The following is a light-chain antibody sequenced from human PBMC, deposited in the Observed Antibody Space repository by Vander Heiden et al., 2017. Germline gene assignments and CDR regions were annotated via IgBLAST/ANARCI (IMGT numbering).Light chain of an antibody. CDR2: GAS. CDR3: QQYNSWPWT. J-gene: IGKJ1*01. V-gene: IGKV3-15*01. Sequence: DILTPQSPATLSVSPGERVTRSCRASQSVRTNSAWYQQKPGQPPRVLIFGASTRATGIPARFTGSGSETEFTLTISSLQSEDFAHYFCQQYNSWPWTFGQGTKVQL. CDR1: QSVRTN.